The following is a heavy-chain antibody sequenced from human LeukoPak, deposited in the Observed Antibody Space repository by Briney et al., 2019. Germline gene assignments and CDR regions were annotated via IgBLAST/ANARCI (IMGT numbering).Heavy chain of an antibody. Sequence: PSETLSLTCAVCGGSFSGYYWSWIRQPPGKGLDRIGGINHSGSTNYNPSLKSRVTISVDTSKNQFSLKLSSVTAADTAVYYCARGLGAPFEYWGQGTVVTVSS. V-gene: IGHV4-34*01. CDR1: GGSFSGYY. CDR3: ARGLGAPFEY. CDR2: INHSGST. D-gene: IGHD1-26*01. J-gene: IGHJ4*02.